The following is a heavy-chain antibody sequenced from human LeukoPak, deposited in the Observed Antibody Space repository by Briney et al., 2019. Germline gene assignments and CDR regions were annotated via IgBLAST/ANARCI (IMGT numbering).Heavy chain of an antibody. D-gene: IGHD3-9*01. J-gene: IGHJ4*02. CDR2: ISGSGGST. Sequence: PGGSLRLSCAASGFTFSSYAMSWVRQASGKGLEWVSAISGSGGSTYYADSVKGRFTISRDNSKNTLYLQMNSLRAEDTAVYYCAKWSGYDILTGYYGGFDYWGQGTLVTVSS. V-gene: IGHV3-23*01. CDR3: AKWSGYDILTGYYGGFDY. CDR1: GFTFSSYA.